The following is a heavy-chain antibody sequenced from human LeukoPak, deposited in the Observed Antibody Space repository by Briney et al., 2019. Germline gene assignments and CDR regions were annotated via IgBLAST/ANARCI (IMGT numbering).Heavy chain of an antibody. CDR1: GFTFSSYG. J-gene: IGHJ4*02. CDR3: ANMFSGSYYDGYYFDN. D-gene: IGHD3-10*01. CDR2: IRYDGSNK. Sequence: GGSLRLSCAASGFTFSSYGMHWVRQAPGKGLEWVAFIRYDGSNKYYADSVKGRFTISKDNSKNSLYLQMNSLRAEDTAVYYCANMFSGSYYDGYYFDNWGQGTLVTVSS. V-gene: IGHV3-30*02.